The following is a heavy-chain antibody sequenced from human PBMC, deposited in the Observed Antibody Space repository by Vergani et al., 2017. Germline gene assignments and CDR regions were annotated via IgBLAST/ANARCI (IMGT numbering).Heavy chain of an antibody. CDR3: ARGSRAAGYSGPDS. V-gene: IGHV3-21*06. Sequence: VQLVESGGGLVKPGGSLRLSCAASGFTFSDFSMSWVRQAPGKGLEWVAFIGSSGPYINYADSVKGRFIISRDNTNNSLFLQLRSLRAEDAAVYYCARGSRAAGYSGPDSWGQGTRVTVSS. CDR1: GFTFSDFS. D-gene: IGHD6-13*01. J-gene: IGHJ4*02. CDR2: IGSSGPYI.